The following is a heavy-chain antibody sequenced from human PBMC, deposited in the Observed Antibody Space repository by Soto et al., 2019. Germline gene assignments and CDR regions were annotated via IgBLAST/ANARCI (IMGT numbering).Heavy chain of an antibody. D-gene: IGHD3-10*02. CDR2: ISGYNGNT. Sequence: QVQLVQAGAEVKKPGASVTVSCKTSGYNFSNYGINWVRQAPGQGRGWMGWISGYNGNTNYAQTVQGRVTMTTATSTGTVYMGLRSRKSDDTAIYSGSRCIMFGGWFDPNYCHGMDVWGQGTTVTVSS. CDR1: GYNFSNYG. J-gene: IGHJ6*02. V-gene: IGHV1-18*01. CDR3: SRCIMFGGWFDPNYCHGMDV.